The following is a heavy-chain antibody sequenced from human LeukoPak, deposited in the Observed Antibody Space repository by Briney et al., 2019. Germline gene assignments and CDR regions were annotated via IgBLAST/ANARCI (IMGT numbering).Heavy chain of an antibody. J-gene: IGHJ4*02. V-gene: IGHV1-18*01. CDR1: GYTFTNYG. Sequence: AAVQVSFKASGYTFTNYGISWVRQAPGQGLEWMGLISAYNGNTNYAQKLQGRVTMTTDTSTSTAYMELRSLRSDDTAVYYRERDENKRFGELSYWGQGTLVTVSS. CDR3: ERDENKRFGELSY. CDR2: ISAYNGNT. D-gene: IGHD3-10*01.